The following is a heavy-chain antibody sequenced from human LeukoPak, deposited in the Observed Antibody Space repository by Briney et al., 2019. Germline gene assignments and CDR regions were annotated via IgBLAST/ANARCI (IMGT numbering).Heavy chain of an antibody. J-gene: IGHJ4*02. V-gene: IGHV4-59*01. CDR1: GGSISSYY. D-gene: IGHD6-13*01. CDR2: IYYSGST. CDR3: AKYSSSWNVLDY. Sequence: SETLSLTCTVSGGSISSYYWSWIRQPPGKGLEWIGYIYYSGSTNYNPSLKSRVTISVDTSKNQFSLKLSSVTAADTAVYYCAKYSSSWNVLDYWGQGTLVTVSS.